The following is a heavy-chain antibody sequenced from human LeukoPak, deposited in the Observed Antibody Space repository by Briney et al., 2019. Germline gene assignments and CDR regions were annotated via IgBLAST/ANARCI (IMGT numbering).Heavy chain of an antibody. CDR2: ISSSSSYI. J-gene: IGHJ4*02. D-gene: IGHD2-21*02. Sequence: GGSLRLSCAASGFSFSSYTMNWVRQAPGKGLEWDSIISSSSSYIYYADSVKGRFTISRDNAKNALYLQMNSLRVEDTAVYYCARDGRCGGDCYASWGQGTLVTVSS. CDR1: GFSFSSYT. V-gene: IGHV3-21*01. CDR3: ARDGRCGGDCYAS.